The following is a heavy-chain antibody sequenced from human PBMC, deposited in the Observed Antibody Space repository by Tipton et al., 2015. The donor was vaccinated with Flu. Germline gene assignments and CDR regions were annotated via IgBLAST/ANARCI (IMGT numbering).Heavy chain of an antibody. Sequence: TLSLTCTVSDYSISSGYYWGWIRQPPGKGLEWIGCISHSGRTYYNPSLKSRVTISVDTAKNQFSQRLSSVTAADTAVYYCARDVAAPWKYFDYWGQGILVTVSS. V-gene: IGHV4-38-2*02. J-gene: IGHJ4*02. D-gene: IGHD6-19*01. CDR2: ISHSGRT. CDR1: DYSISSGYY. CDR3: ARDVAAPWKYFDY.